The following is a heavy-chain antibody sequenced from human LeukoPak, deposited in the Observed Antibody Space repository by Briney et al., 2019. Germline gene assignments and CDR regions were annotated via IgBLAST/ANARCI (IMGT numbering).Heavy chain of an antibody. CDR1: GGSISSYY. D-gene: IGHD6-25*01. CDR2: IYTSGST. J-gene: IGHJ6*03. V-gene: IGHV4-4*07. CDR3: ARVLRAAGNYYYMDV. Sequence: SETLSLTCTVSGGSISSYYWSWIRQPAGKGLEWIGRIYTSGSTNYNPSLKSRVTMSVDTSKNQFSLKLSSVTAADTAVYYCARVLRAAGNYYYMDVWGKGTTVTVSS.